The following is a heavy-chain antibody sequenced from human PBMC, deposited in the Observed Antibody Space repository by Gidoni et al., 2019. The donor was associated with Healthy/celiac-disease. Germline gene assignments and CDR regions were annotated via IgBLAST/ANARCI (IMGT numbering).Heavy chain of an antibody. Sequence: QVQLVQSGAEVKKPGASFKVSCKASVYTFTSYYMHWVRQAPGQGLELMGIINPSGGSTSYAQKLQGIVTMTRDTSTSTVYMELSRLRSEDTAVYYCARGRRVIAAAGTHLHFDYWGQGTLVTVSS. CDR2: INPSGGST. V-gene: IGHV1-46*03. J-gene: IGHJ4*02. D-gene: IGHD6-13*01. CDR3: ARGRRVIAAAGTHLHFDY. CDR1: VYTFTSYY.